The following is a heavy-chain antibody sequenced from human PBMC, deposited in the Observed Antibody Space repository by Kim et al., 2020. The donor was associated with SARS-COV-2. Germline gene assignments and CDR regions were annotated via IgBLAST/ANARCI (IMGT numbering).Heavy chain of an antibody. CDR2: INQDGGGK. J-gene: IGHJ4*02. V-gene: IGHV3-7*01. D-gene: IGHD5-18*01. CDR3: ASLDTTVAPRGI. Sequence: GGSLRLSCAASGFTSSLDWIDWVRQAPGKGLEWVANINQDGGGKYYVDSVKGRFTISRDNAKKSLYLQMNSLSAEDTAVYYCASLDTTVAPRGIWGQGTLVTVSS. CDR1: GFTSSLDW.